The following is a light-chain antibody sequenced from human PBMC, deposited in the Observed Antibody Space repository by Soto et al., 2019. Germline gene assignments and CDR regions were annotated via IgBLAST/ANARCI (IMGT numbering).Light chain of an antibody. V-gene: IGLV2-14*03. Sequence: QSALTQPASVSGSPGQSITISCTGTSSDVGAYNYVSWYQQHPGKAPQLLIYEVTNRPLGVSNRCSGSKSGNTASLTISRLQTEDEADYYCCSYTTSSTRVFGGGTKLTVL. J-gene: IGLJ2*01. CDR1: SSDVGAYNY. CDR2: EVT. CDR3: CSYTTSSTRV.